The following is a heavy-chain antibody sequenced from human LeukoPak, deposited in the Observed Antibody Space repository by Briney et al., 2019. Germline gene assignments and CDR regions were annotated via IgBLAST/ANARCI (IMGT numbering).Heavy chain of an antibody. Sequence: QPGGSLRLSCAASGFTFSSYGMHWVRQAPGKGLEWVAFIRYDGSNKYYADSVKGRFTISRDNSKNTLYLQMNSLRAEDTAVYYFSGVGANLIDYWGQGTLVTVSS. D-gene: IGHD1-26*01. CDR2: IRYDGSNK. V-gene: IGHV3-30*02. CDR1: GFTFSSYG. J-gene: IGHJ4*02. CDR3: SGVGANLIDY.